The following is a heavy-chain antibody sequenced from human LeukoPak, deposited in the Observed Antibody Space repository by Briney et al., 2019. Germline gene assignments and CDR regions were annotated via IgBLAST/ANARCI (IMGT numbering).Heavy chain of an antibody. J-gene: IGHJ6*02. CDR2: INPNSGGT. CDR3: ARGLVRWLADYYYYYGMDV. CDR1: GYTFTVYY. V-gene: IGHV1-2*02. D-gene: IGHD6-19*01. Sequence: ASVKVSCKASGYTFTVYYMHWVRQAPGQGLEWMGWINPNSGGTNYAQKFQGRVTMTRDTSISTAYMELSRLRSDDTAVYYCARGLVRWLADYYYYYGMDVWGQGTTVTVSS.